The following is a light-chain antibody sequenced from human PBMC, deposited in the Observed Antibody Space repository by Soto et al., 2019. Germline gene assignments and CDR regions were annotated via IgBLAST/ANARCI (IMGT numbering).Light chain of an antibody. J-gene: IGKJ1*01. V-gene: IGKV1-5*03. CDR2: KAS. Sequence: DIQMTQSPSTLSASVGDRVTITCRASQSISSWLAWYQQKPGKAPKLLIYKASSLESGVPSRFSGSGSGTEFTLTISSPQPDDFATYYCQQYNSYPWTFGHGTKVEIK. CDR1: QSISSW. CDR3: QQYNSYPWT.